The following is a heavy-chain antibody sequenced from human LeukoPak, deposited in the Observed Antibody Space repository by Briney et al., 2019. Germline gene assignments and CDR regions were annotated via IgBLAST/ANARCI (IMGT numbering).Heavy chain of an antibody. J-gene: IGHJ4*02. D-gene: IGHD4-11*01. V-gene: IGHV3-74*01. CDR1: GFTFSRYW. Sequence: GGSLRLSCAASGFTFSRYWMHWVRQVPGKGLVWVSRISSDGSNIIYADSVKGRFTISRDNAKSTLYLEMNSLRAEDTAVYFCSRGQTTAGTSTVDCWGQGTLVTVSP. CDR3: SRGQTTAGTSTVDC. CDR2: ISSDGSNI.